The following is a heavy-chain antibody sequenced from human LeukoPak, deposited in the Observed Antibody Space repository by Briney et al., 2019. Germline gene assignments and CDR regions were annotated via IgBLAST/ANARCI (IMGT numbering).Heavy chain of an antibody. V-gene: IGHV3-21*01. CDR3: ARASDGYHSDY. CDR2: ISSSGDYT. Sequence: GGSLRLSCAASGFTFSSYSMNWVRQAPGKGLKWVSSISSSGDYTYYADSVKGRFTISRDNAKKSLHLQLNSLTVEDTAVYLCARASDGYHSDYWGQGTLVTVSS. CDR1: GFTFSSYS. D-gene: IGHD5-24*01. J-gene: IGHJ4*02.